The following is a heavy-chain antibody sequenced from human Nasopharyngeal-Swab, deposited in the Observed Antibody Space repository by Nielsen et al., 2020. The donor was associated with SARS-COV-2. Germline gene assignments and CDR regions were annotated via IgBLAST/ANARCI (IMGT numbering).Heavy chain of an antibody. J-gene: IGHJ3*02. D-gene: IGHD5-24*01. Sequence: ASVKVSCKASGYTFTGYYMHWVRQAPGKGLEWMGGFDPEDGETIYAQKFQGRVTMTGDTSTDTAYMELSSLRSEDTAVYYCATVSIEMATINAFDIWGQGTMVTVSS. V-gene: IGHV1-24*01. CDR1: GYTFTGYY. CDR3: ATVSIEMATINAFDI. CDR2: FDPEDGET.